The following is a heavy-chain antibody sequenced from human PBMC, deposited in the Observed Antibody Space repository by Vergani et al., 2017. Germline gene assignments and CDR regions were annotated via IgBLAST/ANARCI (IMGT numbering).Heavy chain of an antibody. CDR2: IYSGGSI. J-gene: IGHJ4*02. V-gene: IGHV3-53*04. Sequence: EVQLVESGGGLVQPEGSLRLSCAASGFTVSSNYMSWVRQAPGKGLEWVSVIYSGGSIYYADSVKGRFTISRHNSKNTLYLQMNSLRAEDTAVYYCSYTSSGWTFDYWGQGTLVTVSS. D-gene: IGHD6-19*01. CDR3: SYTSSGWTFDY. CDR1: GFTVSSNY.